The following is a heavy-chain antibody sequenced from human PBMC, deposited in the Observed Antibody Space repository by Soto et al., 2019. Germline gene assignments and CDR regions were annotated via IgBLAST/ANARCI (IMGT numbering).Heavy chain of an antibody. Sequence: EVQLLESGGGLVQPGGSLRLSCAGSGFTFRAYTMAWVRQAPGKGLEWVSGIDGRDGTYYADSVKGRFNISRDSSRNTLSLQMNSLRADDTAVYYCAKTGPVTARIRFDYWGQGALVTVSS. CDR2: IDGRDGT. V-gene: IGHV3-23*01. CDR3: AKTGPVTARIRFDY. CDR1: GFTFRAYT. D-gene: IGHD2-21*02. J-gene: IGHJ4*02.